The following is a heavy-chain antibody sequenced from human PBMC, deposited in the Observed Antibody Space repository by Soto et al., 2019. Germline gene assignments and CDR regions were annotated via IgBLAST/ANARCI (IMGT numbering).Heavy chain of an antibody. J-gene: IGHJ4*02. D-gene: IGHD3-10*01. Sequence: GASVTGSCTTSCYSFTTSGLSWLRHATGRGLEWVGWTSGYNGKTNYAQKFQGTVILTTDTPTTTGYMEIKSLSSDDTAVYYWVRDPYYYHGRGPAPCDYWGQGTQVTVS. CDR1: CYSFTTSG. V-gene: IGHV1-18*01. CDR2: TSGYNGKT. CDR3: VRDPYYYHGRGPAPCDY.